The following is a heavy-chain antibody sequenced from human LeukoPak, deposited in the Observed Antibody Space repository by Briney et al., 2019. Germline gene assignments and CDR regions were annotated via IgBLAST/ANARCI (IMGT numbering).Heavy chain of an antibody. CDR1: GGSFSGYY. D-gene: IGHD3-22*01. J-gene: IGHJ4*02. CDR3: ARDSSNFDY. Sequence: PSETLSLTCAVYGGSFSGYYWSWIRQPPGKGLEWIGEINHSGSTNYNPSLKSRVTISVDTSKNQFSLKLSSVTAADTAVYYCARDSSNFDYWGQGTLVTVSS. CDR2: INHSGST. V-gene: IGHV4-34*01.